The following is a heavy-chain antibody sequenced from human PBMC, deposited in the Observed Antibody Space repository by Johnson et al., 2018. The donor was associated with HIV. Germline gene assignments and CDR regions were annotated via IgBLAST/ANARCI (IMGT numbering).Heavy chain of an antibody. Sequence: QVQLVESGGGVVQPGRSLRLSCAASGFTFSTYAMHWVRQAPGKGLEWVAFISYDGSNKYYADSVTGRFTISRDNSKNTLYLQMNSLRAEDTALYYCASGDELGDDAFDIWGQGTMVTVSS. CDR1: GFTFSTYA. D-gene: IGHD7-27*01. CDR2: ISYDGSNK. CDR3: ASGDELGDDAFDI. V-gene: IGHV3-30-3*01. J-gene: IGHJ3*02.